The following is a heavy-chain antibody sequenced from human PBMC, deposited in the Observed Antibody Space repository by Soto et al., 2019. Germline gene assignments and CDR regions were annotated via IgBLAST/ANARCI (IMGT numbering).Heavy chain of an antibody. V-gene: IGHV3-7*01. Sequence: GGSLRLSCAASGFTFSIYWMSWVRHAPGKGLEWVANIKQDGSEKYYVDSVKGRFTISRDNAKNSLYLQMNSLRAEDTAVYYCARDQEFGYSGYDFTAFDIWGQGTVVTVSS. D-gene: IGHD5-12*01. J-gene: IGHJ3*02. CDR3: ARDQEFGYSGYDFTAFDI. CDR2: IKQDGSEK. CDR1: GFTFSIYW.